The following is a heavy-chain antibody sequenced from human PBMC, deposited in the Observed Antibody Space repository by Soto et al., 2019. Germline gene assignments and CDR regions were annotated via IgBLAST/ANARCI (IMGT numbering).Heavy chain of an antibody. D-gene: IGHD3-10*01. CDR1: GGTFSSYA. CDR3: ARFLWFGERGYYFDY. V-gene: IGHV1-69*01. CDR2: IIPIFGTA. J-gene: IGHJ4*02. Sequence: QVQLVQSGAEVKKPGSSVKVSCKASGGTFSSYAISWVRQAPGQGLGWMRGIIPIFGTANYAQKFQGRVTITADESTSTAYMELSSLRSEDTAVYYCARFLWFGERGYYFDYWGQGTLVTVSS.